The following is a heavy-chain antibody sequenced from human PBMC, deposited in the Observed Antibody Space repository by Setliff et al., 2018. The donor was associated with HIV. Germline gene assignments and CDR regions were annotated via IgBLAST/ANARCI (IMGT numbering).Heavy chain of an antibody. D-gene: IGHD3-10*01. CDR1: GFTFSSYS. CDR3: ARAGIIIDAFDI. J-gene: IGHJ3*02. V-gene: IGHV3-21*01. Sequence: SCAASGFTFSSYSMNWVRQAPGKGLEWVSSISSSSSYIYYADSVKGRFTISRDNAKNSLYLQMNSLRAEDTAVYYCARAGIIIDAFDIWGQGTMVT. CDR2: ISSSSSYI.